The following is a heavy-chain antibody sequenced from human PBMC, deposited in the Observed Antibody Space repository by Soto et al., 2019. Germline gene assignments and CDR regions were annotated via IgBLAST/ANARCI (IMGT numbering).Heavy chain of an antibody. Sequence: EVQLLESGGGLVQPGGSLRLSCAASGFTFSSYAMSWVRQAPGKGLEWVSAISGSGGNTYYADSVKGRFTISRDNSKNPLYLQMNSLRVEATAVYYCAAVHVEGTVTYYYGMDVWGQGTTVTVSS. V-gene: IGHV3-23*01. D-gene: IGHD4-4*01. CDR1: GFTFSSYA. J-gene: IGHJ6*02. CDR3: AAVHVEGTVTYYYGMDV. CDR2: ISGSGGNT.